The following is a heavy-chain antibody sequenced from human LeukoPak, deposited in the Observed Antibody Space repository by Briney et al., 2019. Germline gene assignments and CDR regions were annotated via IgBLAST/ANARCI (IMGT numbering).Heavy chain of an antibody. Sequence: PSETLSLTCAVYGGSFSGYYWSWIRQPPGKGLEWIGEINHSGSTNYNPSLKSRVTISVDTSKNQFSLKLSSVTAADTAVYYCARGSTVVPAAIRTTNWSDPWGQGTLVTVSS. CDR3: ARGSTVVPAAIRTTNWSDP. J-gene: IGHJ5*02. CDR1: GGSFSGYY. CDR2: INHSGST. V-gene: IGHV4-34*01. D-gene: IGHD2-2*01.